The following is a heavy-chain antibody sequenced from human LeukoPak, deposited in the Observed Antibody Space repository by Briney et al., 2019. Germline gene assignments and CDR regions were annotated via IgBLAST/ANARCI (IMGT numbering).Heavy chain of an antibody. V-gene: IGHV1-24*01. CDR3: AAIRFLELLSQNSHWFDP. CDR2: FHPEDGET. Sequence: GASVKVSCKVSGYTLSELSMHWVRQAPGKGPEWMGGFHPEDGETIYAQKFQGRVTMTEDTSTDTDYMELSSLRSEDTAVYYCAAIRFLELLSQNSHWFDPWGQGTLVTVSS. J-gene: IGHJ5*02. D-gene: IGHD3-3*01. CDR1: GYTLSELS.